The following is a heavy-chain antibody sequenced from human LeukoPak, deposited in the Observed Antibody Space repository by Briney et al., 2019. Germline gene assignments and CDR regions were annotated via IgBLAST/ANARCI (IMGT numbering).Heavy chain of an antibody. Sequence: GGSLRLSCAASGFTISTYGMHWVRQAPGKGLEWVAFIPYRGSDKNYAASVKGRFTISRDNSKNTQYLQMNSLRADDTAMYYCSKDSSLNYFDYWGQGTLVTVSS. D-gene: IGHD3-16*02. J-gene: IGHJ4*02. V-gene: IGHV3-30*02. CDR1: GFTISTYG. CDR2: IPYRGSDK. CDR3: SKDSSLNYFDY.